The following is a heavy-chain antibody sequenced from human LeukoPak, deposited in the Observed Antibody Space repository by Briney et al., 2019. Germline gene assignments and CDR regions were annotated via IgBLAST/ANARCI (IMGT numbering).Heavy chain of an antibody. J-gene: IGHJ5*02. D-gene: IGHD2-2*01. CDR2: INPNSGGT. Sequence: GASVKVSCKASGYTFTGYYMHWVRQAPGQGLEWMGRINPNSGGTNYAQKFQGRVTMTRDTSISTAYMELSRLRSDDTAVYYCARDFLVPAAPYNWFDPWSQGTLVTVSS. CDR3: ARDFLVPAAPYNWFDP. CDR1: GYTFTGYY. V-gene: IGHV1-2*06.